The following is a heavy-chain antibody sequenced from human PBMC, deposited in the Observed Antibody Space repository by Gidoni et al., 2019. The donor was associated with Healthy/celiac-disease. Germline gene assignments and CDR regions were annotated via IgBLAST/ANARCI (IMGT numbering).Heavy chain of an antibody. Sequence: QLQLQESGPGLVTPSETLSLTCTVSGGSISSSSYYWGWISQPPGKGLDGIGSIYYSVSNYYNPSLKSRVTIYVDTSKNQFSLKLSSVTAADTAVYYCARREGATIDYWGQGTLVTVSS. D-gene: IGHD1-26*01. J-gene: IGHJ4*02. CDR2: IYYSVSN. CDR1: GGSISSSSYY. CDR3: ARREGATIDY. V-gene: IGHV4-39*01.